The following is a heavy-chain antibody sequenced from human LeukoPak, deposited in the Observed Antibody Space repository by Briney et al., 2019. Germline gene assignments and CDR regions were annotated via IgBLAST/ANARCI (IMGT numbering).Heavy chain of an antibody. CDR2: INTNTGNP. Sequence: ASVKVSCKASGYTFTSYAMNWVRQAPGQGPEWMGWINTNTGNPTYAQGFTGRFVFSLDTSVSTAYLQNSSLKAEDTAVYYCARGFRGPNFDYWGQGTLVTVSS. CDR1: GYTFTSYA. CDR3: ARGFRGPNFDY. D-gene: IGHD3-10*01. J-gene: IGHJ4*02. V-gene: IGHV7-4-1*02.